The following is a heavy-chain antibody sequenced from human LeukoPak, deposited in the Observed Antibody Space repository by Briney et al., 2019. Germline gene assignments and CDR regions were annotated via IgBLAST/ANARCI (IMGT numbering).Heavy chain of an antibody. CDR2: IYYSGNT. CDR3: ATEGDYDIPVPGY. CDR1: GGSISRGSYF. Sequence: PSETLSLTCAVSGGSISRGSYFWGWVRQPPGKGLEWVGNIYYSGNTYYNPSLKSRVTISLDTSKTQFSLKLTSVTAADTAVYYCATEGDYDIPVPGYWGQGTLVTVSS. D-gene: IGHD4-17*01. V-gene: IGHV4-39*07. J-gene: IGHJ4*02.